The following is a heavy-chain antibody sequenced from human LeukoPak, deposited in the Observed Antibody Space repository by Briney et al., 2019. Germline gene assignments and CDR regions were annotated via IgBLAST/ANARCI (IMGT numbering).Heavy chain of an antibody. CDR2: ISWNSGSI. CDR3: AKVGIRYFDPFDY. V-gene: IGHV3-9*01. J-gene: IGHJ4*02. CDR1: GFTFDDYA. Sequence: GGSLRLSCAASGFTFDDYAMHWVRQAPGKGLEWVSGISWNSGSIGYADSVKGRFTISRDNAKNSLYLQMNSLRAEDTALYYRAKVGIRYFDPFDYWGQGTLVTVSS. D-gene: IGHD3-9*01.